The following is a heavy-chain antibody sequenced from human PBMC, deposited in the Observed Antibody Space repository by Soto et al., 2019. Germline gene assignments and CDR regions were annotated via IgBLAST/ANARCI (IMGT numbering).Heavy chain of an antibody. V-gene: IGHV4-31*03. CDR1: GAALNSGNYY. CDR2: IYVTGAV. J-gene: IGHJ5*02. D-gene: IGHD2-21*01. Sequence: SETLSLTCIVSGAALNSGNYYWSWIRQVPGKGLEWIGHIYVTGAVDYNPSLRDRITISQDTSERQFSLNLRLVTAADTAVYYCARLRIATNNYKWFDPWGQGTLVTVSS. CDR3: ARLRIATNNYKWFDP.